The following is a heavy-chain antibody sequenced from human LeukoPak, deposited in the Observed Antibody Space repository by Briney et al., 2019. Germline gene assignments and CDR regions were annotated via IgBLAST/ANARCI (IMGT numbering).Heavy chain of an antibody. CDR3: ARAGGPPTAMGFDP. Sequence: GGSLRLSCAASGFTFSNSWMHWVRQTPGKGPVWVSCINTDGNIMRYADSVKGRFTISRDNAKNTLYLQMNSLRVEDTAVYYCARAGGPPTAMGFDPWGQGSLVSVST. D-gene: IGHD2-2*01. V-gene: IGHV3-74*01. J-gene: IGHJ5*02. CDR1: GFTFSNSW. CDR2: INTDGNIM.